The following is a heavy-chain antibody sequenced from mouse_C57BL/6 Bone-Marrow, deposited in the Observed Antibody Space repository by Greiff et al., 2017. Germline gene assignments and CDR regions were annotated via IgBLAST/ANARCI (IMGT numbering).Heavy chain of an antibody. CDR3: ARQRTGYYFDY. CDR2: ISSGGSYT. CDR1: GFTFSSYG. D-gene: IGHD4-1*01. Sequence: EVQRVESGGDLVKPGGSLKLSCAASGFTFSSYGMSWVRQTPDKRLEWVATISSGGSYTYYPDSVKGRFTISRDNTKNTLYLQMSSLQSEDTAMYYCARQRTGYYFDYWGQGTTLTVSS. V-gene: IGHV5-6*01. J-gene: IGHJ2*01.